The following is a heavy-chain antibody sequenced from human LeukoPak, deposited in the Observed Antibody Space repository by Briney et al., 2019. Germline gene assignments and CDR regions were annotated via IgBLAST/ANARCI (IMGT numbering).Heavy chain of an antibody. D-gene: IGHD1-26*01. V-gene: IGHV4-34*01. J-gene: IGHJ6*02. CDR1: GGSFSGYY. Sequence: SETLSLTCAVYGGSFSGYYWSWIRQPPGKGLEWIGEINHSGSTNYNPSLKSRVTISVDTSKNQFSLKLSSVTAADTAVYYCARGDGGSYTYYYYGMDAWGQGTTITVSS. CDR3: ARGDGGSYTYYYYGMDA. CDR2: INHSGST.